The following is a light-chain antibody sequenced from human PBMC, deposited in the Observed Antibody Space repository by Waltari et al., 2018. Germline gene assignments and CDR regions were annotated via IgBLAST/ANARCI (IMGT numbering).Light chain of an antibody. CDR2: AAS. CDR3: QQNYRTPYT. CDR1: QSISSY. J-gene: IGKJ2*01. V-gene: IGKV1-39*01. Sequence: DIQMTQSPSALSASVGDRVTITCRTSQSISSYFNWYQQRPRKAPQPLIYAASSLQSEVPSRFSGSGSVTDFTLTISSLQPEDFATYYCQQNYRTPYTFGQGTKLEIK.